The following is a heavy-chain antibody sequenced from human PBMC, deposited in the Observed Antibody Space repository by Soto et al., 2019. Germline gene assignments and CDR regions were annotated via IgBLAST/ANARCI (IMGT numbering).Heavy chain of an antibody. J-gene: IGHJ4*02. CDR3: ASRRGGSSWLDF. Sequence: PSETLSLTCTVSGGSISSSSYYWGWIRQPPGKGLEWIGNIYHSGSAYYNPSLKSRLTMSADMSNNQFSLKLYSVTAADMAVYYCASRRGGSSWLDFLGQGTLVTVSS. D-gene: IGHD6-13*01. V-gene: IGHV4-39*01. CDR2: IYHSGSA. CDR1: GGSISSSSYY.